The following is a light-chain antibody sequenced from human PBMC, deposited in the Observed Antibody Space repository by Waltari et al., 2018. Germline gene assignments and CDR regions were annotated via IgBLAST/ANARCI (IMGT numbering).Light chain of an antibody. CDR1: QGISNY. CDR3: QHLNNYPLA. Sequence: DIQLIQSPSFLSASVGDRVTITCRASQGISNYLAWYQENPGKAPSLLVYGASTLQTWVPSRFSGSGSETEFTLTISGVQPEDFATYYCQHLNNYPLAFGGGTKVEI. CDR2: GAS. V-gene: IGKV1-9*01. J-gene: IGKJ4*01.